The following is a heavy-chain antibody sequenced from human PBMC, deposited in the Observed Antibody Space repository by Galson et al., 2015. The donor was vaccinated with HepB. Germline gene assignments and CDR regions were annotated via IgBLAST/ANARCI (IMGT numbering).Heavy chain of an antibody. CDR2: IKEDGSEK. CDR3: ARATGTKGGYFDL. CDR1: GFPFSGYW. V-gene: IGHV3-7*03. Sequence: SLRLSCAVSGFPFSGYWMSWVRQTPEKGLERVANIKEDGSEKYYVHSVMGRFTVSRDNAKNSLYLQMNNLRVEDTAVYYCARATGTKGGYFDLWGRGTLVSVSS. J-gene: IGHJ2*01. D-gene: IGHD1/OR15-1a*01.